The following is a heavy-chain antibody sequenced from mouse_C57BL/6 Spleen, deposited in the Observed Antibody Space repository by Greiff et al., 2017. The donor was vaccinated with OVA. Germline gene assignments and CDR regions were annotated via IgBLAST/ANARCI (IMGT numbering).Heavy chain of an antibody. J-gene: IGHJ2*01. D-gene: IGHD2-12*01. V-gene: IGHV14-2*01. CDR2: IDPEDGET. CDR3: AGDSSYYFDY. Sequence: EVKLVEPGAELVKPGASVKLSCTASGFTITDYYMHWVKQRTEQGLEWIGRIDPEDGETNYTPKFQGKATITADTSSNTAYLQLSSLTSEDTAVYYYAGDSSYYFDYWGQGTTLTVSS. CDR1: GFTITDYY.